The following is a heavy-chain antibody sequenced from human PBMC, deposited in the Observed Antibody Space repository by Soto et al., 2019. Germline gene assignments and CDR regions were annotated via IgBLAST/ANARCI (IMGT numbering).Heavy chain of an antibody. D-gene: IGHD3-10*01. V-gene: IGHV4-34*01. Sequence: PSETLSLTCAVYGGSFSGYYWSWIRQPPGKGLEWIGEINHSGSTNYNPSLKSRVTISVDTSKNQFSLKLSSVTAADTAVYYCARGPRKPTSFGLNYYYYYGMDVWGQGTTVNVSS. J-gene: IGHJ6*02. CDR3: ARGPRKPTSFGLNYYYYYGMDV. CDR1: GGSFSGYY. CDR2: INHSGST.